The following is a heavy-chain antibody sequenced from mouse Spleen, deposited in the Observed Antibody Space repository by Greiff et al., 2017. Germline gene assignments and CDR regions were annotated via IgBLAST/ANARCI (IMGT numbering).Heavy chain of an antibody. CDR1: GYTFTDYY. CDR3: ARSRGYDYDYYAMDY. Sequence: QVQLQQSGAELVRPGASVKLSCKASGYTFTDYYINWVKQRPGQGLEWIARIYPGSGNTYYNEKFKGKATLTAEKSSSTAYMQLSSLTSEDSAVYFCARSRGYDYDYYAMDYWGQGTSVTVSS. V-gene: IGHV1-76*01. J-gene: IGHJ4*01. CDR2: IYPGSGNT. D-gene: IGHD2-4*01.